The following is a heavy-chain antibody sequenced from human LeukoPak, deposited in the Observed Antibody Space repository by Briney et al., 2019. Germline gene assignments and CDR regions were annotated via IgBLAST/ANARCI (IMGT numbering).Heavy chain of an antibody. CDR3: ARDLSSDAGYSASGSYLSP. D-gene: IGHD3-10*01. CDR1: GFTFDDYA. J-gene: IGHJ5*02. CDR2: ISWDGGST. Sequence: GGSLRLSCAASGFTFDDYAMHWVRQAPGKGLEWVSLISWDGGSTYYADSVKGRFTISRDNSKNSLYLQMNSLRAEDTAVYYCARDLSSDAGYSASGSYLSPWGQGTLVTVSS. V-gene: IGHV3-43D*03.